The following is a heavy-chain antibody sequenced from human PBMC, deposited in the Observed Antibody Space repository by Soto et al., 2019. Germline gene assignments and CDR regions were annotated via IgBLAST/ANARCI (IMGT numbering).Heavy chain of an antibody. CDR1: GGTFSSYA. CDR3: ARGSDGYSSSWYVCYFDY. CDR2: IIPIFGTA. J-gene: IGHJ4*02. V-gene: IGHV1-69*01. Sequence: QVQLVQSGAEVKKPGSSVKVSCKASGGTFSSYAISWVRQAPGQGLEWMGGIIPIFGTANYAQKFQGRVTITADECTSTAYMELSSLRSEDTAVYYCARGSDGYSSSWYVCYFDYWGQGTLVTVSS. D-gene: IGHD6-13*01.